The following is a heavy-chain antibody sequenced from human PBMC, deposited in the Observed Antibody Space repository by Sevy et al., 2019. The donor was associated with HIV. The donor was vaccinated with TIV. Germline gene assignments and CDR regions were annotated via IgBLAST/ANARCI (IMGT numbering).Heavy chain of an antibody. Sequence: GGSLRLSCAASGFTFSSYEMNWVRQAPGKGLEWVSYISSSGSTIYYADSVKGRFTISRDNAKNSLYLQMNSLRAEDTAVYYCARNPRRGYSYGFWWYFDLWGRRTLVTVSS. CDR1: GFTFSSYE. V-gene: IGHV3-48*03. CDR3: ARNPRRGYSYGFWWYFDL. J-gene: IGHJ2*01. CDR2: ISSSGSTI. D-gene: IGHD5-18*01.